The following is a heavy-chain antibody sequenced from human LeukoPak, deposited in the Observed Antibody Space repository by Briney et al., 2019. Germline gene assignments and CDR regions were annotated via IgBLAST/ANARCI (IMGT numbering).Heavy chain of an antibody. J-gene: IGHJ4*02. CDR1: GGSISSSSSY. CDR2: IYYSGSS. Sequence: SETLSLTCSVSGGSISSSSSYWGWIRQPPGKGLEWIGSIYYSGSSFDNPALKSRVTISVDTSKNQFSLKLSSATAADTAVYYCASLRERSYYARGFDYWGQGTLVTVSS. CDR3: ASLRERSYYARGFDY. V-gene: IGHV4-39*01. D-gene: IGHD1-26*01.